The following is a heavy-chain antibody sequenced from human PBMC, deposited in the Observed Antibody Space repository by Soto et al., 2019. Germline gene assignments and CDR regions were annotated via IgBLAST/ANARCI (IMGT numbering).Heavy chain of an antibody. CDR3: ARVCGGGWLNYIADAFDI. CDR1: GGTFSSYA. D-gene: IGHD2-21*02. Sequence: SVKVSCKASGGTFSSYAISWVRQAPGQGLEWMGGIIPIFGTANYAQKFQGRVTITADESTSTAYMELSSLGSEDTAVYYCARVCGGGWLNYIADAFDIWGQGTMVTVSS. J-gene: IGHJ3*02. CDR2: IIPIFGTA. V-gene: IGHV1-69*13.